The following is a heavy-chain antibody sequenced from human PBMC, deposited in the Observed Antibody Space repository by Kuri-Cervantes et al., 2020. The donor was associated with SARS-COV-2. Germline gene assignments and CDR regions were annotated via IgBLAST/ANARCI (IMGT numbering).Heavy chain of an antibody. V-gene: IGHV5-51*01. CDR2: IYPGDSAT. CDR1: GYSFTSYW. J-gene: IGHJ5*02. CDR3: ARWEIRFLGSWLDP. D-gene: IGHD3-3*01. Sequence: GGSLRLSGKGSGYSFTSYWIGWVRQMPGKGLEWMGIIYPGDSATRYSPSFQGQVTISADKSISTAYLQWSSLKASDTAMYYCARWEIRFLGSWLDPWSQGTLVTVSS.